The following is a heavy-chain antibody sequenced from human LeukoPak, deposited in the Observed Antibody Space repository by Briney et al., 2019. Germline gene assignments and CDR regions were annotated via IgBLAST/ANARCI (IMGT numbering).Heavy chain of an antibody. CDR1: GGSISSSSYV. CDR3: ARRIPGTSFDY. J-gene: IGHJ4*01. CDR2: IYYSGTT. D-gene: IGHD1-14*01. V-gene: IGHV4-39*01. Sequence: PSETLSPTCTVSGGSISSSSYVWGWIRQSPGKGLEWIGNIYYSGTTFYNPSLKSRVTMSVDTSKNQFSLKVTSVTAADTAVFYCARRIPGTSFDYWG.